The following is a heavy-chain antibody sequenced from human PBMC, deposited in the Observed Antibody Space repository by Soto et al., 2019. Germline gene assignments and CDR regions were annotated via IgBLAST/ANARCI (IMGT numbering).Heavy chain of an antibody. CDR3: VYCSGGRCSVDY. Sequence: ASVRVSCKASGYTFTSYGISWVRQAPGQGLEWMGWIGAYNGNTNYAQKLQGRVTMTTDTSTSTAYMELRSLRSDDTAVYYCVYCSGGRCSVDYWGQGTLVTVS. V-gene: IGHV1-18*01. CDR2: IGAYNGNT. D-gene: IGHD2-15*01. CDR1: GYTFTSYG. J-gene: IGHJ4*02.